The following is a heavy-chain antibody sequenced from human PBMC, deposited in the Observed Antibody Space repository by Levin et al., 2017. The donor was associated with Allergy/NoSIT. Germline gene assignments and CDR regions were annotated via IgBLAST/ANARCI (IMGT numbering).Heavy chain of an antibody. D-gene: IGHD6-19*01. CDR3: AKDSPSSGWTSCFDY. J-gene: IGHJ4*02. Sequence: SLKISCAASGFTFDDHAMHWVRQAPGKGLEWVSGISWNSGSIGYADSVKGRFTISRDNAKNSLYLQMNSLRAEDTALYYCAKDSPSSGWTSCFDYWGQGTLVTVSS. CDR2: ISWNSGSI. CDR1: GFTFDDHA. V-gene: IGHV3-9*01.